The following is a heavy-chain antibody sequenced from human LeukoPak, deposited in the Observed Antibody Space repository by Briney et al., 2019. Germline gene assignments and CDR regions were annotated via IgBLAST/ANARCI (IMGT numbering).Heavy chain of an antibody. CDR2: IYYSGST. V-gene: IGHV4-59*01. Sequence: SETLSLTCTVSGGSISSYYWSWIRQPPGKGLEWIGYIYYSGSTNYNPSLKSRVTISVDTSKNQFPLKLSSVTAADTAVYYCARDSSYYGSEDAFDIWGQGTMVTVSS. CDR3: ARDSSYYGSEDAFDI. CDR1: GGSISSYY. J-gene: IGHJ3*02. D-gene: IGHD3-10*01.